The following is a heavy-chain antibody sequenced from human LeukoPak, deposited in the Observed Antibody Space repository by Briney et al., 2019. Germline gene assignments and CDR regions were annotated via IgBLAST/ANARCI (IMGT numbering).Heavy chain of an antibody. D-gene: IGHD4-23*01. CDR2: IFYSGST. Sequence: SETLSLTCTVSGGSISSSSYYWGWIRQPPGKGLEWIGNIFYSGSTYYNPSLKSRVTISVDTSKNQFSLKLSSVTAADTAVYYCARHLRWDDYGGNFDYWGQGTLVTVSS. CDR3: ARHLRWDDYGGNFDY. J-gene: IGHJ4*02. V-gene: IGHV4-39*01. CDR1: GGSISSSSYY.